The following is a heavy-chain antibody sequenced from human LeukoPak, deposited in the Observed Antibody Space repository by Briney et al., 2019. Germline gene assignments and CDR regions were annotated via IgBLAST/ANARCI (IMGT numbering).Heavy chain of an antibody. V-gene: IGHV3-11*06. CDR3: ARDHNYAFDN. CDR2: IGISSGNT. Sequence: PGGSLRLSCAASGFPFSAYSMNWVRQAPGKGLEWISYIGISSGNTKYADSVKGRFTISGDNAKNSLYLQMNSLRAEDTAVYYCARDHNYAFDNWGQGTLVTVSS. CDR1: GFPFSAYS. D-gene: IGHD1-1*01. J-gene: IGHJ4*02.